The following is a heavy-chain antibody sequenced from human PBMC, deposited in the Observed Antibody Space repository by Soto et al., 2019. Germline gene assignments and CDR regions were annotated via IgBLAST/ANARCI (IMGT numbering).Heavy chain of an antibody. Sequence: QVQVVESGGGVVQPGRSLRLSCEASGFIFSRYAIHWVRQAPGKGLEWLAVISRDGSNRYYLDSVKGRFTISRDNSKNTLYLQMNSLRQDDTALYYCARSRSGAVADSFDFWGKGTLVTVSS. CDR1: GFIFSRYA. CDR3: ARSRSGAVADSFDF. CDR2: ISRDGSNR. D-gene: IGHD3-10*01. J-gene: IGHJ4*02. V-gene: IGHV3-30*04.